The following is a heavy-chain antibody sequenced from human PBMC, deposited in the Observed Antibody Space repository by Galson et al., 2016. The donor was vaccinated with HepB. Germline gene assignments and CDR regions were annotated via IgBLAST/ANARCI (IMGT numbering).Heavy chain of an antibody. CDR2: ISKDGSKK. D-gene: IGHD3-10*01. V-gene: IGHV3-30*03. CDR1: GLNFTNAG. Sequence: SLRLSCAASGLNFTNAGMHWVRQAPGKGLEWLTIISKDGSKKLYVDSVKGRFTISRDNNKNTVYLQMDSLRPEDTAVYCCAGGRSGAFGYWGQGTLVTVSS. J-gene: IGHJ4*02. CDR3: AGGRSGAFGY.